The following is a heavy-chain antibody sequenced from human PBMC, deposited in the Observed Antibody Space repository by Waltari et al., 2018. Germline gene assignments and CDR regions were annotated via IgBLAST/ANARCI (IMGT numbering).Heavy chain of an antibody. CDR3: TRLEYTSSGYYYYMDV. CDR1: GFTLAGHG. Sequence: EAQVEESGGGVVRPGECRRRPCAASGFTLAGHGRNWGRQTPGKRWEWVAGINWNGATADYAESVEGRFIISRDNAKNSLYLQMNSLRVEDTALYYCTRLEYTSSGYYYYMDVWGKGTTVSVTS. CDR2: INWNGATA. J-gene: IGHJ6*03. D-gene: IGHD3-10*01. V-gene: IGHV3-20*04.